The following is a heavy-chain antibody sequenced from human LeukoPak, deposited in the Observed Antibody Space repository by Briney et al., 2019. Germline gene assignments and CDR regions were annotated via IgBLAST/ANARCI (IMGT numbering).Heavy chain of an antibody. CDR2: ISSSSSYI. CDR3: ARAQMITVGGVVVPSDY. J-gene: IGHJ4*02. Sequence: GGSLRLSCAASGFTFSSYSMNWVRQAPGKGLEWVSSISSSSSYIYYADSVKGRFTISRDNAKNSLYLQMNSLRAEDTAVYYCARAQMITVGGVVVPSDYWGQGTLVTVSS. V-gene: IGHV3-21*01. D-gene: IGHD3-16*02. CDR1: GFTFSSYS.